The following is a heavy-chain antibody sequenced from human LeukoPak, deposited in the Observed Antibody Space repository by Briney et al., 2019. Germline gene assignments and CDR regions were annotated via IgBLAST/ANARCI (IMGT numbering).Heavy chain of an antibody. V-gene: IGHV3-48*03. Sequence: GGSLRLSCAASGFTFSSYEMNWVRQAPGKGLEWVSYISSSGSTIYYADSVKGRFTISRDNAKNSLYLQMDSLRAEDTAVYYCARWSCSSTSCPSDYWGQGTLVTVSS. CDR1: GFTFSSYE. D-gene: IGHD2-2*01. CDR3: ARWSCSSTSCPSDY. CDR2: ISSSGSTI. J-gene: IGHJ4*02.